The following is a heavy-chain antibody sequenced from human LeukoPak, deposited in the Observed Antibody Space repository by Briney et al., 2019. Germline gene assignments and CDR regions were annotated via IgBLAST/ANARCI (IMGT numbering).Heavy chain of an antibody. V-gene: IGHV5-51*01. D-gene: IGHD6-13*01. Sequence: GESLKISCKGSGYSFSSHWIGWVRQMPGKGLEWMGIMYLGYFDTRYSPSFQGQVTISADRSISTAYLQWSSLKASDTAMYYCANSIAAAGEFDYWGQGTLVTVSS. CDR2: MYLGYFDT. J-gene: IGHJ4*02. CDR3: ANSIAAAGEFDY. CDR1: GYSFSSHW.